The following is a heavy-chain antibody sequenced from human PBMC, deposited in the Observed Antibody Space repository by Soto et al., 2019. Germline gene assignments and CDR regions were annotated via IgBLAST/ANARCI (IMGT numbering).Heavy chain of an antibody. Sequence: QVQLVESGGGVVQPGRSLRLSWAASGFTFCSYGMHWVRQAPGKGLERVAVISYDGSNKYYADSVKGRFTISRDNSKNTLYLQMNSLRAEDTAVYYCAKDPGGQAVALDYWGQGTLVTVSS. CDR3: AKDPGGQAVALDY. CDR1: GFTFCSYG. V-gene: IGHV3-30*18. CDR2: ISYDGSNK. D-gene: IGHD6-19*01. J-gene: IGHJ4*02.